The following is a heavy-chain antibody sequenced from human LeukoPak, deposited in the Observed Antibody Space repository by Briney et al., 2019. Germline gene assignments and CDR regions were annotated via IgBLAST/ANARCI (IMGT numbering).Heavy chain of an antibody. CDR1: GGTFSSYA. CDR2: IIPILGIA. J-gene: IGHJ2*01. Sequence: SVKVSCKASGGTFSSYAISWVRQAPGQGLEWMGRIIPILGIANYAQKFQGRVTITADKSTSTAYMELSSLRSEDTAVYYCARGRGDSSSGYWYFDLWGRGTLVTVSS. D-gene: IGHD6-13*01. V-gene: IGHV1-69*04. CDR3: ARGRGDSSSGYWYFDL.